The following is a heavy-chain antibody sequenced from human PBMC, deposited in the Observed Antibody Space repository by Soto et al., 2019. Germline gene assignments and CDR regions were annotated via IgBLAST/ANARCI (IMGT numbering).Heavy chain of an antibody. Sequence: QLQLQESGPGLVKPSETLSLTCTVSGGSIRSSSSYWDWIRQPPGKGMEWIGSIYYSGSTYYNPSLKSRVIISMDKSKNQFSLSVRSVTAADTAVYYCARRRGVVQDGMDVWGQGTTVIVS. J-gene: IGHJ6*02. V-gene: IGHV4-39*01. D-gene: IGHD3-3*01. CDR2: IYYSGST. CDR3: ARRRGVVQDGMDV. CDR1: GGSIRSSSSY.